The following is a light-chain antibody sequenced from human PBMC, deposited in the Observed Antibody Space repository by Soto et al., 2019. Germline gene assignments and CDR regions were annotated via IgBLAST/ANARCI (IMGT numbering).Light chain of an antibody. CDR3: VSYTSIITFYV. V-gene: IGLV2-14*01. J-gene: IGLJ1*01. CDR2: EVS. Sequence: QSVLTQPASVSGSPGQSIAISCTGSSSDVGDYNYVSWYQQHPGKAPKLIIFEVSDRPSGVSNRFSGSKSGNTASLTISGLQAEDDADYYCVSYTSIITFYVFGTGTKVTVL. CDR1: SSDVGDYNY.